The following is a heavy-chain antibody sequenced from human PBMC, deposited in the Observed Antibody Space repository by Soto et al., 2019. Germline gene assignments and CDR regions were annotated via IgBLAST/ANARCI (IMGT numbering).Heavy chain of an antibody. CDR2: ISGGGGSTI. J-gene: IGHJ4*02. Sequence: GGSLRLSCAASGFTFSDYYMSWIRQAPGKGLEWVSYISGGGGSTIYYADSVKGRFTISRDNAKKSLYLQMNSLRAEDTAVYYCARQRGYYDSSGLGYWGQGTLVTVSS. CDR1: GFTFSDYY. D-gene: IGHD3-22*01. V-gene: IGHV3-11*01. CDR3: ARQRGYYDSSGLGY.